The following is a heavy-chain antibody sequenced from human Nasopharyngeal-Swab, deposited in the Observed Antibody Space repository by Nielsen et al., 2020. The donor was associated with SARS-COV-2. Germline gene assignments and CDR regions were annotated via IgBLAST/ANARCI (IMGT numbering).Heavy chain of an antibody. J-gene: IGHJ6*02. V-gene: IGHV4-39*01. Sequence: SETLSLTCTVSGGSISSGGYYWSWIRQPPGKGLEWIGSIYYSGSTYYNPSLKSRVTISVDTSENQFSLKLSSVTAADTAVYYCASLAFSSGWWNGMDVWGQGTTVTVSS. CDR2: IYYSGST. D-gene: IGHD6-19*01. CDR1: GGSISSGGYY. CDR3: ASLAFSSGWWNGMDV.